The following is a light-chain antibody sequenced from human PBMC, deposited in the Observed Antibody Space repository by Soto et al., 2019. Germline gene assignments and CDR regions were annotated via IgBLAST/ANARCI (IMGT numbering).Light chain of an antibody. Sequence: QSALTQPASVSGSPGQSITISCTGTSSDVGGYDPVSWYQQHPGKAPKLIIYEGSKRPSGISNRFSGSKSGNTASLIISGLQGDDEGDYYCCAYVSSNTLLFGGGTKLTVL. V-gene: IGLV2-23*01. CDR1: SSDVGGYDP. J-gene: IGLJ3*02. CDR3: CAYVSSNTLL. CDR2: EGS.